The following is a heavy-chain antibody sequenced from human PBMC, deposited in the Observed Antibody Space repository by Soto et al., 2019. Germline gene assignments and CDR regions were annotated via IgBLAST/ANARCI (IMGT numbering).Heavy chain of an antibody. Sequence: GGSLRLSCAASGFTFSGSAMHWVRQASGKGLEWVGRIRSKANSYATAYAASVKGRFTISRDDSKNTLYLQMNSLRAEDTAVYYCAKVKEAAGIGYWGQGTLVTVSS. CDR1: GFTFSGSA. CDR3: AKVKEAAGIGY. D-gene: IGHD6-13*01. V-gene: IGHV3-73*01. CDR2: IRSKANSYAT. J-gene: IGHJ4*02.